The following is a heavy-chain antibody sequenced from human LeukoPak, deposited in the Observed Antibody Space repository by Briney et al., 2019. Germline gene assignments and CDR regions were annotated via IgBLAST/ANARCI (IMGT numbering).Heavy chain of an antibody. CDR1: GGSISSGDYF. J-gene: IGHJ5*02. D-gene: IGHD3-22*01. Sequence: SETLSLTCTVSGGSISSGDYFWRWIRQPPGKGLEWIAYMYYSGSTYYNPSLKSRVTMSADTSKNQLSLKLSSVTAADTAVYYCARPYYYDSRIDPWGQGILVTVSS. CDR3: ARPYYYDSRIDP. V-gene: IGHV4-30-4*01. CDR2: MYYSGST.